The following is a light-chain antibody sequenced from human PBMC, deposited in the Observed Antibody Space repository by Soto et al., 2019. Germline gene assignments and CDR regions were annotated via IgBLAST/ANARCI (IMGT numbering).Light chain of an antibody. J-gene: IGLJ2*01. Sequence: QSVLTQPPSVSEAPRQRVTISCSGSSSNIGNNAVNWYQQLPGKAPKLLIYYDDLLPSGVSDRFSGSKSGTSASLAISGLQSEDEADYYCAAWDDSSNDVVFGGGTKLTVL. CDR3: AAWDDSSNDVV. CDR2: YDD. V-gene: IGLV1-36*01. CDR1: SSNIGNNA.